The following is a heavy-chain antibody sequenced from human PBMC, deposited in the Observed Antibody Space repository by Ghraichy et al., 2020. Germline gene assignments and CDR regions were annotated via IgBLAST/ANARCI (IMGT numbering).Heavy chain of an antibody. CDR2: ISTSGSP. D-gene: IGHD3-16*01. Sequence: SETLSLTCTVSGDFVSTYYWSWIRQPPGKGLEWIGFISTSGSPSYNPSLKSRVAIAIDTSRSHFSLKLTSMTASDTAVYYCARSHVSIGPDYGWLDPWGQGILVTVSS. J-gene: IGHJ5*02. V-gene: IGHV4-4*09. CDR3: ARSHVSIGPDYGWLDP. CDR1: GDFVSTYY.